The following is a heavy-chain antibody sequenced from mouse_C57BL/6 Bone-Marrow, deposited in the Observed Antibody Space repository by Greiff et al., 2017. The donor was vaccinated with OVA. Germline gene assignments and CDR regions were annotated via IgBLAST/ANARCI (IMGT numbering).Heavy chain of an antibody. CDR1: GFTFSDYG. CDR3: ARLFLYAMDY. CDR2: ISSGSSTI. J-gene: IGHJ4*01. V-gene: IGHV5-17*01. Sequence: EVKLMESGGGLVKPGGSLKLSCAASGFTFSDYGMHWVRQAPEKGLEWVAYISSGSSTIYYADTVKGRFTISRDNAKNTLFLQMTRLRSEDTAMYYCARLFLYAMDYWGQGTSVTVSS.